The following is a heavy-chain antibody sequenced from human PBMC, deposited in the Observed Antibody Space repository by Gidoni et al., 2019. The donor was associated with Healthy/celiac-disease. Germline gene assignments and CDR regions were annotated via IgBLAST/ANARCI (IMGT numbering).Heavy chain of an antibody. D-gene: IGHD3-3*01. V-gene: IGHV1-69*06. CDR3: AGELRFLEWLLSY. Sequence: QVQLVQSGAAVKKPGSSVKVSCQASGGTFSSYALSWVRQAPGQGLEWMGGIIPIFGTANYAQKFQGRVTITADKSTSTAYMELSSLRSEDTAVYYCAGELRFLEWLLSYWGQGTLVTVSS. CDR2: IIPIFGTA. J-gene: IGHJ4*02. CDR1: GGTFSSYA.